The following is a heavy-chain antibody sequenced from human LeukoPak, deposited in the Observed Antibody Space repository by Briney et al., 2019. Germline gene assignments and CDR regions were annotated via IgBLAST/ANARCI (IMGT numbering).Heavy chain of an antibody. CDR1: GFTFSSYE. CDR3: ARLAYCGGGCYGNTDY. V-gene: IGHV3-48*03. J-gene: IGHJ4*02. CDR2: ISSSGSTI. D-gene: IGHD2-21*02. Sequence: GGSLRLSCAASGFTFSSYEMNWVRQAPGKGLEWVSYISSSGSTIYYADSVKGGFTISRDNSKNTLYLQMGSLRTEDMAVYYCARLAYCGGGCYGNTDYWGQGTLVTVSS.